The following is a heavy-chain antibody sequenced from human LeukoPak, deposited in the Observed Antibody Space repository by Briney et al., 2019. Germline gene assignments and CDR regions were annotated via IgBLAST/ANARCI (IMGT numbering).Heavy chain of an antibody. J-gene: IGHJ6*02. V-gene: IGHV3-23*01. D-gene: IGHD6-13*01. CDR3: AKAASSSWPSYYYGMDV. CDR1: GFTFSSSA. Sequence: GGSLRLSCAASGFTFSSSAMSWVRQVPGKGLEWVSGISASGGSTSYADSVKGRFTISRDTSQNMLYLQMNSLRGEDTAVYYCAKAASSSWPSYYYGMDVWGQGTTVTVSS. CDR2: ISASGGST.